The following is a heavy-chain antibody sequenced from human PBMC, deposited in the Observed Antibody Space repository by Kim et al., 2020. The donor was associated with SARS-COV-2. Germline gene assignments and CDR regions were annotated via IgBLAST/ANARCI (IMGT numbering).Heavy chain of an antibody. CDR3: ARQGAADYGDYNWFDP. CDR2: IYPGDSDT. V-gene: IGHV5-51*01. J-gene: IGHJ5*02. D-gene: IGHD4-17*01. CDR1: GYSFTSYW. Sequence: GESLKISCKGSGYSFTSYWIGWVRQMPGKGLEWMGIIYPGDSDTRYSPSFQGQVTISADKSISTAYLQWSSLKASDTAMYYCARQGAADYGDYNWFDPWGQGTLVTVSS.